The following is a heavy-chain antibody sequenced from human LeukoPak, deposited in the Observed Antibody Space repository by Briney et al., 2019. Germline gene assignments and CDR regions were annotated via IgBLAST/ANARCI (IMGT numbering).Heavy chain of an antibody. V-gene: IGHV3-48*03. CDR3: ARGDPWDR. D-gene: IGHD1-14*01. CDR2: ISSGGITI. Sequence: GGSLRLSCAGSGFTFSNYDMNWVRQAPGKGLEWVSYISSGGITIYHADSVKGQFTISRDNAKNSLYLQTNSLRAEDTAVYYCARGDPWDRWGQGTLVTVSS. J-gene: IGHJ4*02. CDR1: GFTFSNYD.